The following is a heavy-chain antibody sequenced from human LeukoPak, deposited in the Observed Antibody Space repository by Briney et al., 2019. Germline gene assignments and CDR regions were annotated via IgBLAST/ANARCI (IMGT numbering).Heavy chain of an antibody. Sequence: GASVKVSCKASGYTLTSYGISWVRQAPGQGLEWMGWISAYNGNTNYAQKLQGRVTMTTDTSTSTAYMELRSLRSDDTAVYYCARAQRTAVAGWDAFDIWGQGTMVTVSS. CDR3: ARAQRTAVAGWDAFDI. D-gene: IGHD6-19*01. V-gene: IGHV1-18*01. CDR1: GYTLTSYG. CDR2: ISAYNGNT. J-gene: IGHJ3*02.